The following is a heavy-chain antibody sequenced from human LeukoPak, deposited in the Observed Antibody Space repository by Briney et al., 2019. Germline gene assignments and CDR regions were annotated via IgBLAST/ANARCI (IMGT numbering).Heavy chain of an antibody. Sequence: SETLSLTCTVSGGSISSYYWSWIRQPPGKGLEWIGYIYYSGSTNYNPSLKSRVTISVDTSKNQFSLKLSSVTAADTAVYYCARVRVYSYYGSGWENWFDPWGQGTLVTVSS. CDR1: GGSISSYY. D-gene: IGHD3-10*01. CDR2: IYYSGST. J-gene: IGHJ5*02. V-gene: IGHV4-59*01. CDR3: ARVRVYSYYGSGWENWFDP.